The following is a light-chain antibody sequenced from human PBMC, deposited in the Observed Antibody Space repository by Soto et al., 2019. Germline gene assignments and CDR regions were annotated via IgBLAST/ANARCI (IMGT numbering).Light chain of an antibody. Sequence: QLVLTQSPSASASLGASVKLTCTLSSGHSTYDIAWHQQQPDKGPRYLMNINGGGSHSKGDGIPDRFSGSSSGAERYLTISSLQSEDEADYYCPTWGTGYVVFGGGTKLTVL. V-gene: IGLV4-69*02. CDR2: INGGGSH. CDR3: PTWGTGYVV. CDR1: SGHSTYD. J-gene: IGLJ2*01.